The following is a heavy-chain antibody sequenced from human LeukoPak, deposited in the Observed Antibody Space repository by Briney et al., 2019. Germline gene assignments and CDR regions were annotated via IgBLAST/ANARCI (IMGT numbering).Heavy chain of an antibody. CDR1: GFTFSSYA. J-gene: IGHJ5*02. CDR3: ARGGGSCSSTSCYFRWFDP. D-gene: IGHD2-2*01. V-gene: IGHV3-30-3*01. Sequence: GGSLRLSCAASGFTFSSYAMHWVRQTPGKGLEWVAVISYDGSNKYYADSVKGRFTISRDNSKNTLYLQMNSLRAEDTAVYSCARGGGSCSSTSCYFRWFDPWGQGTLVTVSS. CDR2: ISYDGSNK.